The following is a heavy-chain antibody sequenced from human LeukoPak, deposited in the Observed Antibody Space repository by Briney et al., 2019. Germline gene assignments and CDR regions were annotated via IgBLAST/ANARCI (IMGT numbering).Heavy chain of an antibody. Sequence: GGSLRLSCVASGFPFRSYAMTWVRQTPGKGLESVSVITDDEDTYYADSVKGRFTISRDNSQNTVFLQMNSLRVEDTAVYYCAKGLSSYYGSGSNYWGQGTLVTVSS. CDR1: GFPFRSYA. V-gene: IGHV3-23*01. D-gene: IGHD3-10*01. J-gene: IGHJ4*02. CDR2: ITDDEDT. CDR3: AKGLSSYYGSGSNY.